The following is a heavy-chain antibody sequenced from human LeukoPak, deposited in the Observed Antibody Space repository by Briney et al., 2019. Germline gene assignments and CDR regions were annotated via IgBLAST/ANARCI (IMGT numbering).Heavy chain of an antibody. D-gene: IGHD3-9*01. CDR1: GLIFSSYG. CDR3: AKEGYDILTSYYYYYMDV. J-gene: IGHJ6*03. V-gene: IGHV3-30*18. CDR2: MSYDGSNK. Sequence: GGSLRLSCAASGLIFSSYGMHWVRQAPGKGLEWVAVMSYDGSNKYYADSVKGRFTISRDNSKNTLYLQMNSLRAEDTAVYYCAKEGYDILTSYYYYYMDVWGKGTTVTVSS.